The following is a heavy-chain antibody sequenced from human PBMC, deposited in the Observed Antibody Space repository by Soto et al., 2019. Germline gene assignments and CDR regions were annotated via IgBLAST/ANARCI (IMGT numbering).Heavy chain of an antibody. CDR2: ISAYNGNT. V-gene: IGHV1-18*01. Sequence: QVQLVQTGAEVKKPGASVKVSCKASGYTFTSYGISWVRQAPGQGLEWMGWISAYNGNTNYAQKLQGRVTMTTDTSTSTAYMELRSLRSDDTAVYYCARGLGIRQWLRTHPPGDFDYWGQGTLVTVSS. CDR1: GYTFTSYG. D-gene: IGHD5-12*01. J-gene: IGHJ4*02. CDR3: ARGLGIRQWLRTHPPGDFDY.